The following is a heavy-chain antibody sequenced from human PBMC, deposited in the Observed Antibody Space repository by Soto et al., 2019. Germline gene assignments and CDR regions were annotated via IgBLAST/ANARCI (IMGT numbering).Heavy chain of an antibody. CDR2: IYHSGST. CDR3: VRVPDR. D-gene: IGHD2-2*01. V-gene: IGHV4-30-2*01. J-gene: IGHJ5*02. Sequence: HLPLQESGSGLVTPSQTLSLTCAVSGGSISSGGYSWSWIRPPPGKGLEWIGYIYHSGSTYYNPSLKSRVTISVDRSKNQFSLKLSSVTAADTAVYYCVRVPDRWGQGTLVTVSS. CDR1: GGSISSGGYS.